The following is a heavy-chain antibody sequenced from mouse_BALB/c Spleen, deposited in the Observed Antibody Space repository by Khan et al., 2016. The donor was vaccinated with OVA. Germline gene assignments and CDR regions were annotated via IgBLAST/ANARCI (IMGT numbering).Heavy chain of an antibody. V-gene: IGHV2-2*02. CDR2: IWSGGST. D-gene: IGHD1-1*01. CDR1: GFSLTNYG. CDR3: ARRVYYYGRGAWFPY. J-gene: IGHJ3*01. Sequence: QVQLKQSGPGLVQPSQSLSITCTVSGFSLTNYGVHWVRQSPGKGMEWLGVIWSGGSTDYNAAFISRLSISKDNSKSQVFFKMNSLQTNDTSIYYCARRVYYYGRGAWFPYWGQGTLVTVSA.